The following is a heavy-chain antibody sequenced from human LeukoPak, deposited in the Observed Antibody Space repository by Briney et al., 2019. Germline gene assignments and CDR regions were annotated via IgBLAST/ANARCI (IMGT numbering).Heavy chain of an antibody. CDR1: GGSISSYY. D-gene: IGHD3-22*01. CDR2: IYTSGST. CDR3: ARESAMILGDFDY. V-gene: IGHV4-4*07. Sequence: SETLSLTCAVSGGSISSYYWSWIRQPAGKGLEWIGRIYTSGSTIYNPSLKSRVTMSVDTSKNEFSLKLNSVTAADTAVYYCARESAMILGDFDYWGQGTLITVSS. J-gene: IGHJ4*02.